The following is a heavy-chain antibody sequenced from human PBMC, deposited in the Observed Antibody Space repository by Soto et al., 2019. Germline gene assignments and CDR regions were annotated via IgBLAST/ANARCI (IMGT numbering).Heavy chain of an antibody. Sequence: VQLVESGGGLVQPGGSLRLSCAASGFSFSTYSMNWVRQAPGKGLEWVSYISSRSYTIYYVDSVKGRFTISRGNAKNSLYLQMNSLRDEDTAVYYCARGGSSSDNGMDVWGQGTTVTVSS. J-gene: IGHJ6*02. D-gene: IGHD6-6*01. V-gene: IGHV3-48*02. CDR2: ISSRSYTI. CDR1: GFSFSTYS. CDR3: ARGGSSSDNGMDV.